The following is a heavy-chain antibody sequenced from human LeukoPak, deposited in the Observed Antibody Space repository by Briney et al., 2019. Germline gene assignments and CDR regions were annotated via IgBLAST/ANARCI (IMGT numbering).Heavy chain of an antibody. CDR1: GFTFSGYT. J-gene: IGHJ4*02. Sequence: GGSLRLSCAASGFTFSGYTMKWVRQAPGKGLEWVSSISSSSDYIYYADSVKGRFSISRDNAKNSLYLQMNSLRAEDTAVYYCARDRSYWGQGTLVTVSS. CDR2: ISSSSDYI. V-gene: IGHV3-21*01. CDR3: ARDRSY.